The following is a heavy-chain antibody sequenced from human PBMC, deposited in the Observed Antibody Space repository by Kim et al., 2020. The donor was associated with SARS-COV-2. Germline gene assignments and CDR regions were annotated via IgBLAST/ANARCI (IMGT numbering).Heavy chain of an antibody. J-gene: IGHJ1*01. V-gene: IGHV4-39*01. Sequence: LKGRVTISVDTSKNQFSLKRSSVTAADTAVYYCARHARRWLQLFPEYFQHWGQGTLVTVSS. CDR3: ARHARRWLQLFPEYFQH. D-gene: IGHD5-12*01.